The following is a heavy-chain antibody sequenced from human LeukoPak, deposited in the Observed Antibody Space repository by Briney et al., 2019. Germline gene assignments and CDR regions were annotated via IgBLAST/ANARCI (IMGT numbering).Heavy chain of an antibody. Sequence: PSETLSLTCTVSGGSISSYYWSWIRQPPGKGLEWIGCIYYSGSTNYNPSLKSRVTISLDTSKNQFSLKLSSVTAADTAVYYCARSELLWFGGVNSGFDYWGQGTLVTVSS. CDR2: IYYSGST. CDR3: ARSELLWFGGVNSGFDY. V-gene: IGHV4-59*01. D-gene: IGHD3-10*01. CDR1: GGSISSYY. J-gene: IGHJ4*02.